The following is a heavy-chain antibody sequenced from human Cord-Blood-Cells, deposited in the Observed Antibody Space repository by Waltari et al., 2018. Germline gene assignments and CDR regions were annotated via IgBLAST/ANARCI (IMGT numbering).Heavy chain of an antibody. CDR3: ARQLGIGMGGAFDI. J-gene: IGHJ3*02. D-gene: IGHD7-27*01. CDR1: GFTFSSYW. CDR2: IKQDGSEK. V-gene: IGHV3-7*01. Sequence: EVQLVESGGGLVQPGGSLRLSCAASGFTFSSYWMSWVRQAPGKGLEWVANIKQDGSEKYYVDSVKGRFTISRDNAKNSLYLQMNSLRAEDTAVYYCARQLGIGMGGAFDIWGQGTMVTVSS.